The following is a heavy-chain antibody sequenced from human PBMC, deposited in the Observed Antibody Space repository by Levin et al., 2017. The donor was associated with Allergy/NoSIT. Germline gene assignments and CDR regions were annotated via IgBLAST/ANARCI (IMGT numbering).Heavy chain of an antibody. CDR2: ISYDGSNK. D-gene: IGHD2-15*01. CDR1: GFTFSSYG. CDR3: AKVRVVASLGPFFDS. Sequence: GESLKISCAASGFTFSSYGMHWVRQAPGKGLEWVAVISYDGSNKYYADSVKGRFTISRDNSKNTLYLQTNTLRADDTAVYYCAKVRVVASLGPFFDSWGQGTLVTVSS. V-gene: IGHV3-30*18. J-gene: IGHJ4*02.